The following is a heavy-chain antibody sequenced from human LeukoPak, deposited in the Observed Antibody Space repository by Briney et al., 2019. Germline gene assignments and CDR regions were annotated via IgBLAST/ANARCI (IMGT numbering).Heavy chain of an antibody. CDR3: ASAEWGYDSSWY. V-gene: IGHV3-30-3*01. CDR1: GFTFSSYA. J-gene: IGHJ4*02. Sequence: PGRSLRLSCAASGFTFSSYAMHWVRQAPGKGLEWVAVISYDGSNKYYADSVKGRFTISRDNSKNTLYLQMNSLRAEDTAVYYCASAEWGYDSSWYWGQGTLVTVSS. CDR2: ISYDGSNK. D-gene: IGHD3-22*01.